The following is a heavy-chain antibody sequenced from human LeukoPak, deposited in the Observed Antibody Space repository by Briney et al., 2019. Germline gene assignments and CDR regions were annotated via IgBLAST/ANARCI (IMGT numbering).Heavy chain of an antibody. V-gene: IGHV1-69*13. CDR1: GGTFSSYA. D-gene: IGHD3-9*01. Sequence: ASVKVSCKASGGTFSSYAISWVRQAPGQGLEWMGGIIPIFGTGNYAQKCQGRVTITADESTNTAYMDLSSLRSEDTALYYCARDHYDILTGGWGQGTLVTVSS. CDR2: IIPIFGTG. J-gene: IGHJ4*02. CDR3: ARDHYDILTGG.